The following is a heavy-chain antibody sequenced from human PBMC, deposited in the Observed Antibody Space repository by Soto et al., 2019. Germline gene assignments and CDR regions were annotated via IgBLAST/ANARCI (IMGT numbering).Heavy chain of an antibody. CDR1: GGTFSSYA. D-gene: IGHD6-6*01. CDR2: IIPIFGTA. V-gene: IGHV1-69*06. J-gene: IGHJ6*02. Sequence: ASVKVSCKASGGTFSSYAISWVRQAPGQGLEWMGGIIPIFGTANYAQKFQGRVTITADKSTSTAYMELSSLRSEDTAVYYCATTIKIAARDSVSYYYGMDVWGQGTTVTVSS. CDR3: ATTIKIAARDSVSYYYGMDV.